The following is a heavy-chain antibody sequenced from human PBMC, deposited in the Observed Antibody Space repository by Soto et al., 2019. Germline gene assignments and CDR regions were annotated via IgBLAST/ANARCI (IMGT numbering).Heavy chain of an antibody. J-gene: IGHJ6*02. CDR3: ARGGYYDSSGSRNYHYYGMDA. CDR1: GYTFTSYG. CDR2: ISPYDDNT. Sequence: QVQLVQSGTEVKKPGASVKVSCKASGYTFTSYGISWVRQAPGHGLEWMGWISPYDDNTNYAQNLQGRVTMTTDTSTRTAYMELRSLRSDDTAVYYCARGGYYDSSGSRNYHYYGMDAWGQGTTVTVS. D-gene: IGHD3-22*01. V-gene: IGHV1-18*01.